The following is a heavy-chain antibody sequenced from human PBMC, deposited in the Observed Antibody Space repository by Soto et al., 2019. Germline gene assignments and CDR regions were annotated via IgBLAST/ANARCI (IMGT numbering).Heavy chain of an antibody. D-gene: IGHD1-1*01. CDR3: ATWHEREHAFDV. J-gene: IGHJ3*01. CDR2: ISGNGATT. CDR1: GVAFSFYS. Sequence: EVALLESGGGLVQPGGSLRLSCEVSGVAFSFYSMSWVRQAPGKGLEWVASISGNGATTYYAASGKGRFTFSRDNSKNTVHLQMNSLRGEDTAVYYCATWHEREHAFDVWGQGTTVTISS. V-gene: IGHV3-23*01.